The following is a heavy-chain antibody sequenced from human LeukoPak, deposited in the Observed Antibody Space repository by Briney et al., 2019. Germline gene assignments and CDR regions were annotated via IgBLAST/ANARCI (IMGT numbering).Heavy chain of an antibody. CDR3: AKRAPVLLWFGELLIHNWFDP. Sequence: PGGSLRLSCAASGFTFSSYAMSWVRQAPGKGLKWVSAISGSGGSTYYADSVKGRFTISRDNSKNTLYLQMNSLRAEDTAVYYCAKRAPVLLWFGELLIHNWFDPWGQGTLVTVSS. V-gene: IGHV3-23*01. J-gene: IGHJ5*02. D-gene: IGHD3-10*01. CDR1: GFTFSSYA. CDR2: ISGSGGST.